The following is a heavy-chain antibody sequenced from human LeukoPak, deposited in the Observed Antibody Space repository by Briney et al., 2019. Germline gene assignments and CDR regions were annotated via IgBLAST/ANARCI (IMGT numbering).Heavy chain of an antibody. CDR2: IYYSGST. V-gene: IGHV4-59*12. Sequence: SETLSLTCTVSGGSINSYYWSWIRQSPGKGLEWIGSIYYSGSTNYNPSLESRVTISVDTSKNQFSLKVSSVTAADTAVYYCARARGGSSWSGGFQHWGQGTLVTISS. D-gene: IGHD2-15*01. J-gene: IGHJ1*01. CDR1: GGSINSYY. CDR3: ARARGGSSWSGGFQH.